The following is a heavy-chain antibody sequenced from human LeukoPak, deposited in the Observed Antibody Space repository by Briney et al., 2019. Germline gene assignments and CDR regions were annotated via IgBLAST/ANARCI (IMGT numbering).Heavy chain of an antibody. Sequence: GGSLRPSCAASGFTFSSYAMHWVRQAPGKGLEWVAVISYDGSNKYYADSVKGRFTISRDNSKNTLYLQMNSLRAEDTAVYYCARARGYSGYASLDYWGQGTLVIVSS. CDR2: ISYDGSNK. D-gene: IGHD5-12*01. CDR1: GFTFSSYA. CDR3: ARARGYSGYASLDY. J-gene: IGHJ4*02. V-gene: IGHV3-30-3*01.